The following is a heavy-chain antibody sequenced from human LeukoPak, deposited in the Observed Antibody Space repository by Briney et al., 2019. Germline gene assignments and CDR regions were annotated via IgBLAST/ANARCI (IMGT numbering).Heavy chain of an antibody. J-gene: IGHJ5*02. V-gene: IGHV3-48*03. CDR2: ISSSGSTI. Sequence: GGSVTLFCAASGSIFSSYEVNWVRQAPGKGLEWGSYISSSGSTIYYAASVKGRFTISRDNAKISLYLQMNSLRAEDTAVYYCARLPTMVRGVIPSFDPWGQGTLVTVSS. D-gene: IGHD3-10*01. CDR3: ARLPTMVRGVIPSFDP. CDR1: GSIFSSYE.